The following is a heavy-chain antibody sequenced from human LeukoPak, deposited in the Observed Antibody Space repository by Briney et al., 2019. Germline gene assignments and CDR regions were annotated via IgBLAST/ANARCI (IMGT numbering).Heavy chain of an antibody. V-gene: IGHV4-59*11. CDR1: GGSISSHY. D-gene: IGHD6-6*01. CDR2: IYYSGST. Sequence: SETLSLTCTVSGGSISSHYWSWIRQPPGKGLEWIGYIYYSGSTNYNPSLKSRLTISVDTSKSQFSLQLSSVIAADTAVYYCARVRIAARPDGLYYYYYMDVWGKGTTVTVSS. CDR3: ARVRIAARPDGLYYYYYMDV. J-gene: IGHJ6*03.